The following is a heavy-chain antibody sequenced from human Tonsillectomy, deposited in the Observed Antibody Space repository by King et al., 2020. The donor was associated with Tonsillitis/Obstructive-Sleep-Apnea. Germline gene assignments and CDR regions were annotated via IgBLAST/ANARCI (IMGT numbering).Heavy chain of an antibody. CDR3: ARAGISIFGVVTVFDY. J-gene: IGHJ4*02. D-gene: IGHD3-3*01. Sequence: VQLVESGAEVKKPGASVKVSCTASGYSFTSYGISWVRQAPGHGLEWMGWISADKVNTNYAQKLQGRVTMTTDTSTSTAYMELRSLRTDDTAVYYCARAGISIFGVVTVFDYWGQGTLVTVSS. V-gene: IGHV1-18*01. CDR2: ISADKVNT. CDR1: GYSFTSYG.